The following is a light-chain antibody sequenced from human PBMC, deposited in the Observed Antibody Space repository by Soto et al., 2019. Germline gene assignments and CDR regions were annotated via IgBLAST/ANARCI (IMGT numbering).Light chain of an antibody. CDR1: SDYSTYA. J-gene: IGLJ3*02. Sequence: QSVLTQSPSASGSLGASVKLTCTLSSDYSTYAIAWHQQQSEKGPRFLMKINYDGTHSKGDGFFDRFSGSSSGAERHLTISSLQSEDEADNYCQSLGTGIQVFGGGTKLTV. V-gene: IGLV4-69*01. CDR3: QSLGTGIQV. CDR2: INYDGTH.